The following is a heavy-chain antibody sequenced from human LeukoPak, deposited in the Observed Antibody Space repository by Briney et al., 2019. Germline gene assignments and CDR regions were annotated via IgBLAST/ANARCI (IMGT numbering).Heavy chain of an antibody. CDR2: ISSSSTI. J-gene: IGHJ6*02. Sequence: GGSLRLSCAASGLTFSTYSMNWVRQAPGKGLEWVSYISSSSTIYYADSVRGRFTISRDNAKNSLYLQMNSLRDEDTAVYYCAGNSSLYGMDVWGQGTTVTVSS. CDR3: AGNSSLYGMDV. D-gene: IGHD6-13*01. V-gene: IGHV3-48*02. CDR1: GLTFSTYS.